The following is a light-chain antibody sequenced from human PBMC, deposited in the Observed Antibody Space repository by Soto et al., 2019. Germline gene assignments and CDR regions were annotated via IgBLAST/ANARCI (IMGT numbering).Light chain of an antibody. CDR1: QSISSS. CDR2: GSS. J-gene: IGKJ5*01. V-gene: IGKV3-15*01. Sequence: EIVLTQSPGILSLSPGERASLSCGASQSISSSFLVWYQQKPGQAPRLLMYGSSIRATGIPARFSGSGSGTEFTLTISSLQSEDFAVYYCQQHNNWPPITFGQGTRLEIK. CDR3: QQHNNWPPIT.